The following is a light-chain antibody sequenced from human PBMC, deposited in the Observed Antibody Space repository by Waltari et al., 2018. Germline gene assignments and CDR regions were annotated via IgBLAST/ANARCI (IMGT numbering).Light chain of an antibody. CDR3: HQRSSWPLT. V-gene: IGKV3-11*01. J-gene: IGKJ4*01. Sequence: EIVLTQSPATLSLSPGQSATLTCRTSQSVSRFLAWYQQRPGQDPRLLIYDASTRATGIPARFSGSGSGTDFTLTISSLDPDDLAVYYCHQRSSWPLTFGGGTRVQIK. CDR1: QSVSRF. CDR2: DAS.